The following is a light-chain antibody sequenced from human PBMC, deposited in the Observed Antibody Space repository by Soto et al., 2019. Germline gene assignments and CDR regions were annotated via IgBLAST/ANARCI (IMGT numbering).Light chain of an antibody. J-gene: IGLJ2*01. CDR1: SSDVGGYNS. V-gene: IGLV2-14*03. CDR2: DVS. Sequence: ALTQPASVAGSPGQSITISCTGTSSDVGGYNSVSWYQQHPGKAPKLMIYDVSNRPSGVSNRFSGSKSGNTASLTISGLQAEDEADYYCSSYTSSSTLVVFGGGTKLTVL. CDR3: SSYTSSSTLVV.